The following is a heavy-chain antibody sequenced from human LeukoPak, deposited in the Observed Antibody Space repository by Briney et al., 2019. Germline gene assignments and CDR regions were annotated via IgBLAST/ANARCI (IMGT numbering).Heavy chain of an antibody. J-gene: IGHJ4*02. D-gene: IGHD6-6*01. CDR2: IQPGDSDT. CDR3: ARAGYINSPLDY. CDR1: GYSFTSYW. V-gene: IGHV5-51*01. Sequence: GESLKISCKGSGYSFTSYWIGWVRQMPGKGLEWMGIIQPGDSDTRYSPSFQGQVTLSADKSISTAYLQWSSLKASDTAIYFCARAGYINSPLDYWGQGTLVTVSS.